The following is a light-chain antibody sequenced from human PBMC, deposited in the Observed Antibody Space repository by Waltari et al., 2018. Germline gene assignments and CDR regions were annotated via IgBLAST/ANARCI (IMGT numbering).Light chain of an antibody. J-gene: IGLJ3*02. Sequence: QSVLTQPRSVSGSPGQSVAISCTGTSSDVGGYDYVSWYQQYPGKAPKVMIYGVHKGPSGGPDRFSGSKSGNTASLSISGVQAEDEADYYCCSYANSKWVFGGGTKLTVL. CDR3: CSYANSKWV. V-gene: IGLV2-11*01. CDR2: GVH. CDR1: SSDVGGYDY.